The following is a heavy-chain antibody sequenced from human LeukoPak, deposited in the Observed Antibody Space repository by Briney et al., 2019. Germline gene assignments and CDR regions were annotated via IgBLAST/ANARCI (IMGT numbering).Heavy chain of an antibody. V-gene: IGHV1-69*05. CDR1: GGTFYSYA. J-gene: IGHJ6*03. D-gene: IGHD5-24*01. Sequence: ASLKVSCKASGGTFYSYAISWVRQAPRQGLEWMGGIMPLFGTANYAQEFQGRVTFTTDESASTAYMEMSSLRSEDTAVYYCASGSLGDGYGVGDYYQYMDVWGKGTTVTVSS. CDR3: ASGSLGDGYGVGDYYQYMDV. CDR2: IMPLFGTA.